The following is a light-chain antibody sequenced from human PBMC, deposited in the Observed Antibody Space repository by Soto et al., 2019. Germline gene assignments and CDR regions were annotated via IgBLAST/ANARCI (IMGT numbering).Light chain of an antibody. CDR2: DTS. V-gene: IGLV7-46*01. CDR1: TGAVTSGHY. Sequence: QTVVTQEPSLTVSPGGTVTLTCGSSTGAVTSGHYPYWFQQESGQAPRPLIYDTSNKHSWTPARFSGSLLGGKAALTLSGAQPEDEAEYYCLLSFSGTHVVFGGGTKVTVL. CDR3: LLSFSGTHVV. J-gene: IGLJ2*01.